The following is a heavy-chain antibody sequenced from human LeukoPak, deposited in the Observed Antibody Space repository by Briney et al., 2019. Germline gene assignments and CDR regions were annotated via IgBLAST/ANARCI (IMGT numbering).Heavy chain of an antibody. CDR1: GFTFSSYG. Sequence: GGSLRLSCAASGFTFSSYGMHWVRQAPGKGLEWVAFIRYDGSNKYYADSVKGRFTISRDNSKNTLYLQMNSLRAEDTAVYYCAKDWNIAGSGRYTLFDYWGQGTLVTVSS. CDR3: AKDWNIAGSGRYTLFDY. D-gene: IGHD6-19*01. V-gene: IGHV3-30*02. CDR2: IRYDGSNK. J-gene: IGHJ4*02.